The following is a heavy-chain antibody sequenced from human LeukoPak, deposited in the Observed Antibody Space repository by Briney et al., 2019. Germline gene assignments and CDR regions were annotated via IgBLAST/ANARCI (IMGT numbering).Heavy chain of an antibody. CDR3: ARDHRWGYDYVWGSYRPSAFDI. D-gene: IGHD3-16*02. Sequence: GGSLRLSCAASGFTFSSYGMHWVRQAPGKGLEWVAVIWYDGSNKYYADSVKGRFTISRDNSKNTLYLQMNSLRAEDTAVYYCARDHRWGYDYVWGSYRPSAFDIWGQGTMVTVSS. CDR1: GFTFSSYG. J-gene: IGHJ3*02. CDR2: IWYDGSNK. V-gene: IGHV3-33*01.